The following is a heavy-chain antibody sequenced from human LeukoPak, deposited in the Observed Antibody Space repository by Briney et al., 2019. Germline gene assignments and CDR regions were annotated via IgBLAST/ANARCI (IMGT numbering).Heavy chain of an antibody. J-gene: IGHJ3*02. CDR3: ARDRAVVVPAALSGGAFDI. V-gene: IGHV1-69*04. D-gene: IGHD2-2*01. CDR1: GGTFSSYA. Sequence: ASVKVPCKASGGTFSSYAISWVRQAPGQGLEWMGRIIPILGIANYAQKFQGRVTITADKSTSTAYMELSSLRSEDTAVYYCARDRAVVVPAALSGGAFDIWGQGTMVTVSS. CDR2: IIPILGIA.